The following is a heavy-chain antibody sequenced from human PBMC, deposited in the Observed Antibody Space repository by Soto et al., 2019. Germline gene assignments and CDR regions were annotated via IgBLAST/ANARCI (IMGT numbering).Heavy chain of an antibody. J-gene: IGHJ6*02. CDR3: ARSYSNTGYYYYGMDV. D-gene: IGHD4-4*01. CDR2: IYYSGSS. V-gene: IGHV4-59*01. Sequence: QVQLQESGPGLVKPSETLSLTCTVSGGSISGYYWSWIRQPPGKGLEWIAYIYYSGSSNYNPSLKSRVTISLDASKNQFSLKLSSVTAEDAAVYYCARSYSNTGYYYYGMDVWGQGTTVTVSS. CDR1: GGSISGYY.